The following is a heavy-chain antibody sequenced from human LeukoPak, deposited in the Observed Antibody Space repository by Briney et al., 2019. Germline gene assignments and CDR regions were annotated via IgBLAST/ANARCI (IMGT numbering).Heavy chain of an antibody. D-gene: IGHD3-10*01. CDR3: ANMASGGSGSYYNDY. CDR1: GFTFSSYA. CDR2: ISGSGGST. V-gene: IGHV3-23*01. Sequence: GGSLRLSCAASGFTFSSYAMSWVRQAPGKGLEWVSAISGSGGSTYYADSVKGRFTISRDNSKNTLYLQMNSLRAEDTAVYYCANMASGGSGSYYNDYWGQGTLVTVSS. J-gene: IGHJ4*02.